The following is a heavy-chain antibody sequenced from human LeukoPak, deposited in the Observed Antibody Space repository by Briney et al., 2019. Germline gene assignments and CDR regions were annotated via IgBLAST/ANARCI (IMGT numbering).Heavy chain of an antibody. Sequence: GGSLRLSCAASGFTFSSYAMSWVRQAPGKGLEWVSAISGSGGSTYYADSVKGRFTISRDNSKSTLYLQMNSLRAEDTAVYYCANYGCSSTSCSDYYYYYGMDVWGQGTTVTVSS. V-gene: IGHV3-23*01. CDR2: ISGSGGST. CDR3: ANYGCSSTSCSDYYYYYGMDV. D-gene: IGHD2-2*01. J-gene: IGHJ6*02. CDR1: GFTFSSYA.